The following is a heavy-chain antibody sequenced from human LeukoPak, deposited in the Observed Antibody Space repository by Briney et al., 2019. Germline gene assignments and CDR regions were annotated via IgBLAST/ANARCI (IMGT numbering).Heavy chain of an antibody. V-gene: IGHV3-48*02. Sequence: GGSLRLSRAASGFTFSTYNMNWVRQAPGKGLEWVSHITSSSTNIYYADSVKGRFTISRDNAKNALSLQMNSLRDEDTAVYYCATSGNYYLKYWGQGTLVTVSS. CDR3: ATSGNYYLKY. CDR2: ITSSSTNI. D-gene: IGHD1-26*01. CDR1: GFTFSTYN. J-gene: IGHJ4*02.